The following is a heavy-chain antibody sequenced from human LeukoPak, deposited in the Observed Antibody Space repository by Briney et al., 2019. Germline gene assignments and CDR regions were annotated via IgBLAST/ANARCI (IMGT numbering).Heavy chain of an antibody. CDR1: GYTFTSYG. V-gene: IGHV1-18*01. Sequence: ASVKVSCKASGYTFTSYGISWVRQATGQGLEWMGWISAYNGNTYYAQKFPGRVTMTTDTSTSTAYMELRSLSSDDTAVYYCARGPYCSGATCYSQYFDFWGQGTLVPVSS. J-gene: IGHJ4*02. CDR2: ISAYNGNT. CDR3: ARGPYCSGATCYSQYFDF. D-gene: IGHD2-15*01.